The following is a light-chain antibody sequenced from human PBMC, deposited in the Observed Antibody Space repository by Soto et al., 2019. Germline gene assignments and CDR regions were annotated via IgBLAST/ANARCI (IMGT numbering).Light chain of an antibody. CDR3: CSYAGTRTSWV. J-gene: IGLJ1*01. CDR1: SSDVGTFNL. V-gene: IGLV2-23*01. Sequence: QSALTQPASVSGFLGQSITMSCTRSSSDVGTFNLVSWFQQHPGKAPKLLIFEGTKRPSGVSDRFSGSKSGNTASQTISGLQAEDEADYNCCSYAGTRTSWVFGTGTKLTVL. CDR2: EGT.